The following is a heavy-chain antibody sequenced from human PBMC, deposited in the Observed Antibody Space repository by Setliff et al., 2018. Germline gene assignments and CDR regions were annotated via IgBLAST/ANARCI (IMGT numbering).Heavy chain of an antibody. CDR1: GFTFSNYY. D-gene: IGHD2-15*01. J-gene: IGHJ5*02. Sequence: GGSLRLSCAASGFTFSNYYMHWVRQAPGKGLVWVSRITSDGSSTTYADSVKGRFTISRDSAKSTLYLQMNSLRAEDTAVYYCARDVFCSGGSCDNWFDPWGQGTLVTVSS. CDR2: ITSDGSST. CDR3: ARDVFCSGGSCDNWFDP. V-gene: IGHV3-74*01.